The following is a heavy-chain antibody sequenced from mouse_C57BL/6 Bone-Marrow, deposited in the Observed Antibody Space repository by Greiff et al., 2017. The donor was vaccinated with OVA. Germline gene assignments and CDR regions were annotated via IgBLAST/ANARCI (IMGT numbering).Heavy chain of an antibody. CDR1: GFNIKDDY. CDR2: IDPENGDT. CDR3: ITGGWFAY. V-gene: IGHV14-4*01. J-gene: IGHJ3*01. Sequence: VQLQQSGAELVRPGASVKLSCTASGFNIKDDYMHWVKQRPEQGLEWIGWIDPENGDTEYASKFQGKATITADTSSNTAYLQLSSLTSEDTAVNYCITGGWFAYWGQGTLVTVSA.